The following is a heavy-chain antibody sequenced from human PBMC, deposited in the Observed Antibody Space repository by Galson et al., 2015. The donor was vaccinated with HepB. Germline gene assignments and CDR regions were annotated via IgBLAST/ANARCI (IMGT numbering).Heavy chain of an antibody. D-gene: IGHD4-17*01. Sequence: SLRLSCAASGFTFDDYTMHWVRQAPGKGLEWVSLISWDGGSTYYADSVKGQFTISRVNSKNSLYLQMNSLRTEDTALYYCAKDKSPTTVPTISNYWGQGTLVTASS. J-gene: IGHJ4*02. CDR1: GFTFDDYT. CDR3: AKDKSPTTVPTISNY. V-gene: IGHV3-43*01. CDR2: ISWDGGST.